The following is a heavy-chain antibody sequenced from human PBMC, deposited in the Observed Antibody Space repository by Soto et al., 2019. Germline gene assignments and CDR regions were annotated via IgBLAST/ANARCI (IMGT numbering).Heavy chain of an antibody. CDR1: GYIFTRHY. CDR2: VNPNGGSP. CDR3: ARGGAVMATIPDY. Sequence: ASVKVSCKASGYIFTRHYIHWVRQAPGQGLEWMGIVNPNGGSPNYAQKFQGRVTMTSDTSTSTVYMEVRSLRPEDTAVFYCARGGAVMATIPDYWGQGMLVTVSS. D-gene: IGHD2-21*01. J-gene: IGHJ4*02. V-gene: IGHV1-46*01.